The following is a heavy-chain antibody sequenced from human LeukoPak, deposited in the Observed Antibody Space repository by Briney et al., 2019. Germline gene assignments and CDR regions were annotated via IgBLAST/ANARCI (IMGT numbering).Heavy chain of an antibody. V-gene: IGHV3-74*01. CDR1: GFTFRSHA. J-gene: IGHJ4*02. Sequence: GGSLRLSCSASGFTFRSHAMHWVRQAPGEGLVWVSRLKGDGSEASYADSVKGRFTISRDNAKNSLYLQMNSLRAEDTALYYCAKALYYDILTGYDYWGQGTLVTVSS. CDR2: LKGDGSEA. D-gene: IGHD3-9*01. CDR3: AKALYYDILTGYDY.